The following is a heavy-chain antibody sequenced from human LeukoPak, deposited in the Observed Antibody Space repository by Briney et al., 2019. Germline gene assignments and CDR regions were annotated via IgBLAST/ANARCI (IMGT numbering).Heavy chain of an antibody. CDR1: VSTFTGYY. J-gene: IGHJ4*02. Sequence: ASVKVSCKASVSTFTGYYMHWVRQAPGQGLEWMGWINPNSGGTNYAQKFQGRVTMTRDTSISTAYMELSRLRSDDTAVYYCAREWELRVGFDYWGQGTLVTVSS. V-gene: IGHV1-2*02. CDR3: AREWELRVGFDY. D-gene: IGHD1-26*01. CDR2: INPNSGGT.